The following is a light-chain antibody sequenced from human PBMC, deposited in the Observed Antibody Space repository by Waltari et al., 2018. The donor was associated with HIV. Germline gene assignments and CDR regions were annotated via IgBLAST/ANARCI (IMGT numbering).Light chain of an antibody. J-gene: IGKJ1*01. Sequence: IRMTQSPSSFSASTGDRLNITCRANESVSTYLAWYQQKPGKAPKLLIYSASTLLDGAPSRFSGSGSGTDFTLTISCLQSDDFATYYCQQYSTYPRTFGQGTNVEV. CDR2: SAS. CDR3: QQYSTYPRT. V-gene: IGKV1-8*01. CDR1: ESVSTY.